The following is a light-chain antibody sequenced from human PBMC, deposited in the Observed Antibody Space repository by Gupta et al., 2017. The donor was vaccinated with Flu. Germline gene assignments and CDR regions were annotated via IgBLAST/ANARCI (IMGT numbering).Light chain of an antibody. CDR1: QGISNY. Sequence: PCSLSASVGDRVTITCRASQGISNYLAWYQQKPGEVPKLLIYATSTLQSGVPSRFSGSGSGTDFTLTISSLQPEDFATYYCQNYNSAPRTFGPGTKVDLK. V-gene: IGKV1-27*01. CDR2: ATS. CDR3: QNYNSAPRT. J-gene: IGKJ3*01.